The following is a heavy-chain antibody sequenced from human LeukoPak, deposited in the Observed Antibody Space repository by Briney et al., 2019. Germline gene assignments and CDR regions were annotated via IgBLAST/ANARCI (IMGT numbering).Heavy chain of an antibody. CDR3: ARRRGQVQYNWFDP. CDR1: GGTFSSYA. Sequence: SVKVSCKASGGTFSSYAISWVRQAPGQGLKWMGGIIPIFGTANYAQKFQGRVTITTDESTGTAYMELSSLSSADTAVYYCARRRGQVQYNWFDPWGQGTLVTVSS. CDR2: IIPIFGTA. V-gene: IGHV1-69*05. J-gene: IGHJ5*02.